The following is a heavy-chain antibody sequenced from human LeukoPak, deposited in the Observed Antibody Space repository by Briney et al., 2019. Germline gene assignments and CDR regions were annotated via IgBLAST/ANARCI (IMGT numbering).Heavy chain of an antibody. CDR1: GGTFSSYA. D-gene: IGHD2-8*02. J-gene: IGHJ4*02. V-gene: IGHV1-18*01. Sequence: GASVKVSCKASGGTFSSYAISWVRQAPGQGLEWMGWISAYNGNTNYALKLQGRVTMTTDTSTSTAYMELRSLRSDDTAVYYCARVDGGRRLSPSTGTFDYWGQGTLVTVSS. CDR3: ARVDGGRRLSPSTGTFDY. CDR2: ISAYNGNT.